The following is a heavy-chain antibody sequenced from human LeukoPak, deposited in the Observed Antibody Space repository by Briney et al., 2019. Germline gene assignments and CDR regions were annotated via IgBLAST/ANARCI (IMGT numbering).Heavy chain of an antibody. CDR2: INHNGNVN. CDR1: GFTFSSYW. D-gene: IGHD3-16*01. J-gene: IGHJ6*02. V-gene: IGHV3-7*03. Sequence: GRSLRLSCAASGFTFSSYWMNWARQAPGKGLEWGASINHNGNVNYYVDSVKGRFTISRDNAKNSLYLQMSNLRAEDTAVYFCARGGGLDVWGQGATVTVSS. CDR3: ARGGGLDV.